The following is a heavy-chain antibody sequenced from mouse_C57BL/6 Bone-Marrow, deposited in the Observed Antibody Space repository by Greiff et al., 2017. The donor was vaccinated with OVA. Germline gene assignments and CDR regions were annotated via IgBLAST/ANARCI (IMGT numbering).Heavy chain of an antibody. J-gene: IGHJ1*03. CDR1: GFTFSDYG. CDR3: ARSLLLRSHWYFDV. V-gene: IGHV5-17*01. Sequence: DVKLVESGGGLVKPGGSLQLSCAASGFTFSDYGMHWVRQAPEKGLEWVAYISSGSSTIYYADTVKGRFNISRDNAKNTLYLQMTSLRSEDTAMYNCARSLLLRSHWYFDVWGTETTVTVSS. CDR2: ISSGSSTI. D-gene: IGHD1-1*01.